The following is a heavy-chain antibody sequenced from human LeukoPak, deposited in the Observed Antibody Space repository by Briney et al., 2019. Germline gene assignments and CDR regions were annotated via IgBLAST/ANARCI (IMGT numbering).Heavy chain of an antibody. V-gene: IGHV1-18*01. CDR1: GYTFTSYG. D-gene: IGHD6-13*01. J-gene: IGHJ2*01. CDR2: ISAYNGNT. Sequence: ASVKVSCKASGYTFTSYGISWVRQAPGQGLEWMGWISAYNGNTNYAQKLQGRVTMTTDTSTSTAYMELRSLRSDDTAVYYCATDGYSGSWYRGWYFDLWGRGTLVTVSS. CDR3: ATDGYSGSWYRGWYFDL.